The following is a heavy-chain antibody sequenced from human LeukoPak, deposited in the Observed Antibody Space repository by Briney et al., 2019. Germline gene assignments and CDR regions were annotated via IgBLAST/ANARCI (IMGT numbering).Heavy chain of an antibody. Sequence: GGSLRLSCAASGFTFSDYYMSWIRQAPGKGLEWVSYISSSGSTIYYADSVKGRFTISRDNAKNSLYLQMNGLRAEDTAVYYCARDATYSSGWYYFDYWGRGTLVTVSS. V-gene: IGHV3-11*01. CDR2: ISSSGSTI. J-gene: IGHJ4*02. CDR1: GFTFSDYY. D-gene: IGHD6-19*01. CDR3: ARDATYSSGWYYFDY.